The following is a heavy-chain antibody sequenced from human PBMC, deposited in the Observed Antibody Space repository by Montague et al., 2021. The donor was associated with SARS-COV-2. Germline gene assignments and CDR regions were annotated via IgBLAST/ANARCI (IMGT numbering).Heavy chain of an antibody. D-gene: IGHD2-15*01. V-gene: IGHV6-1*01. Sequence: CAISGDSVSTHSGTWNWVRLSPSRGLEWLGRTYYRSEWYSDYSVSVKSLISINPDTSKNQFSLQLNSVTPEDTAVYYCARAERGSCGDGNCYQYFFNYWGQGTLVTVSS. CDR3: ARAERGSCGDGNCYQYFFNY. J-gene: IGHJ4*02. CDR2: TYYRSEWYS. CDR1: GDSVSTHSGT.